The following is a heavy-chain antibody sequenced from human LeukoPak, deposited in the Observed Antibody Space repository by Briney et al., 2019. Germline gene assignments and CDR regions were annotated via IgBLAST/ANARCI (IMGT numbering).Heavy chain of an antibody. CDR2: INHSGST. V-gene: IGHV4-34*01. Sequence: SETLSLTCAVYGGSFSGYYWSWIRQPPGKGLEWIGEINHSGSTNYNPSLKSRVTISVDTSKNQFSLKLSSATAADTAVYYCARGSRYSSSSWLPFGSWYRVAFDYWGQGTLVIVPS. CDR3: ARGSRYSSSSWLPFGSWYRVAFDY. D-gene: IGHD6-6*01. J-gene: IGHJ4*02. CDR1: GGSFSGYY.